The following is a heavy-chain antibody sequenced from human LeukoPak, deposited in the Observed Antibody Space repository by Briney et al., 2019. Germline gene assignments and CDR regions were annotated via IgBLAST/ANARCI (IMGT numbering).Heavy chain of an antibody. Sequence: GSLRLSCAASGFTFSSYSMNWVRPAPGKGLEWVSSISSSSSYIYYADSVKGRFTISRDNAKNSLYLQMNSLRAEDTAVYYCARDRNDYRNYYYYYGMDVWGQGTTVTVSS. CDR3: ARDRNDYRNYYYYYGMDV. V-gene: IGHV3-21*01. CDR1: GFTFSSYS. D-gene: IGHD4-4*01. J-gene: IGHJ6*02. CDR2: ISSSSSYI.